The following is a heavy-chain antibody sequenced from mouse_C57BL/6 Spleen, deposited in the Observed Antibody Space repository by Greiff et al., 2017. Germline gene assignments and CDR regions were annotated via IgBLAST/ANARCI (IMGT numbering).Heavy chain of an antibody. J-gene: IGHJ4*01. D-gene: IGHD2-1*01. CDR1: GFNIKDDY. V-gene: IGHV14-4*01. Sequence: VQLQQSGAELVRPGASVTLSCTASGFNIKDDYMHWVKQRPEQGLEWIGWIDPENGDTECASKFQGKATITANTSSTTAYLQLSILTSEDTAVYYCTRSRYLLRYAMDYWGQGTSVTVSS. CDR3: TRSRYLLRYAMDY. CDR2: IDPENGDT.